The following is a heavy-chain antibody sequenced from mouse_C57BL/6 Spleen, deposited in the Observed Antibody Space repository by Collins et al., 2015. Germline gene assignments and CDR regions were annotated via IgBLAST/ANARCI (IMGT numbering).Heavy chain of an antibody. Sequence: EVQLQQSGPELVKPGASVKISRKASGYTFTDYYMNWVKQSHGKSLEWIGDINPNNGGTSYNQKFKGKATLTVDKSSSTAYMELRSLTSEDSAVYYCAIDSSGSAWFAYWGQGTLVTVSA. V-gene: IGHV1-26*01. CDR3: AIDSSGSAWFAY. CDR2: INPNNGGT. CDR1: GYTFTDYY. J-gene: IGHJ3*01. D-gene: IGHD3-2*02.